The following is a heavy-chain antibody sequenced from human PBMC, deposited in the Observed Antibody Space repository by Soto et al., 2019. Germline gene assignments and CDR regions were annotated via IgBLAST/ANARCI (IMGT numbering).Heavy chain of an antibody. CDR1: GGSISSYY. D-gene: IGHD6-13*01. J-gene: IGHJ6*02. CDR3: AREKSSSWYGMDV. V-gene: IGHV4-59*01. Sequence: SETLSLTCTVSGGSISSYYWSWIRQPPGKGLEWIGYIYYSGSTNYNPSLKSRVTISVDTSKNQFSLKLSSVTAADTAVYYCAREKSSSWYGMDVWGQGTTVIVSS. CDR2: IYYSGST.